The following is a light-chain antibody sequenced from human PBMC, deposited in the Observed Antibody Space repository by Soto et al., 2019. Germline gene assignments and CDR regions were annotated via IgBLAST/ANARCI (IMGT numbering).Light chain of an antibody. V-gene: IGKV3-15*01. CDR3: HQYNSWPPT. CDR1: QSVGSH. CDR2: GET. J-gene: IGKJ3*01. Sequence: EMVMTQSPATLSVSPGERATLSCRASQSVGSHLAWYQQKPGQGPRLLIYGETTRATGIPARFSGSGSGTEFTLTISSLQSEDSAVYHCHQYNSWPPTVGPGTKVDSK.